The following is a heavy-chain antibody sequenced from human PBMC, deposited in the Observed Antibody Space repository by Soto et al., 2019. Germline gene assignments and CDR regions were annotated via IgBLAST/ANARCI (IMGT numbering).Heavy chain of an antibody. CDR1: GGSISSSNW. V-gene: IGHV4-4*02. D-gene: IGHD4-17*01. Sequence: QVQLQESGPGLVKPSGTLSLTCAVSGGSISSSNWWSWVRQPPGKGLEWIGEIYHSGSTNYNPSLKSRFTISVDKSKNQFSLKLTSVTAADTAAHDCARAADTIYGYYWAWGQGTLVTVSS. CDR3: ARAADTIYGYYWA. J-gene: IGHJ5*02. CDR2: IYHSGST.